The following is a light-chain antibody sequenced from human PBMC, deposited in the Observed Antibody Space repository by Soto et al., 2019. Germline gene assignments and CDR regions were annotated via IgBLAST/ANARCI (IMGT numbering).Light chain of an antibody. CDR3: QSYDSSLSGSVV. J-gene: IGLJ2*01. CDR2: ANS. Sequence: QAVLTQPPSVSGAPGQRVTISCTGSSSNIGAGYDVHWYQQLPGTAPKVLIYANSHRPSGVPDRFSGSQSGTSASLAITGRQAEDEADYYCQSYDSSLSGSVVFGGGTKLTVL. CDR1: SSNIGAGYD. V-gene: IGLV1-40*01.